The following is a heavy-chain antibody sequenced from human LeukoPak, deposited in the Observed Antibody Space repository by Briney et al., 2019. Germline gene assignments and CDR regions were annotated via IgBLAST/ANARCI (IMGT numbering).Heavy chain of an antibody. CDR1: GFTFSSYS. Sequence: GGSLRLSCAASGFTFSSYSMNWVRQAPGKGLEWVSSISSSSSYIYYADSVKGRFTISRDNAKNSLYLQMNSLRAEDTAVYYCARGIAVAGTSPVFDPWGQGTLVTVSS. D-gene: IGHD6-19*01. CDR3: ARGIAVAGTSPVFDP. V-gene: IGHV3-21*04. CDR2: ISSSSSYI. J-gene: IGHJ5*02.